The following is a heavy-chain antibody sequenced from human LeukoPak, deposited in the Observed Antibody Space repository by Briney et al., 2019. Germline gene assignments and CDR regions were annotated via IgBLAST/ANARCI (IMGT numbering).Heavy chain of an antibody. CDR1: GFNFQRYG. J-gene: IGHJ6*03. CDR3: ARETCTTCYTYSYYYYMDV. V-gene: IGHV3-21*01. CDR2: ISSSSSYI. D-gene: IGHD2-2*01. Sequence: PGGSLRLSCVASGFNFQRYGMGWVRQAPGKGLEWVSSISSSSSYIYYADSVKGRFTISRDNAKNSLYLQMNSLRAEDTAVYYCARETCTTCYTYSYYYYMDVWGKGTTVTVSS.